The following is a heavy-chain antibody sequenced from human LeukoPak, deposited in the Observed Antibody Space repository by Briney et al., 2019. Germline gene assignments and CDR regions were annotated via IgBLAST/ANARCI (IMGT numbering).Heavy chain of an antibody. V-gene: IGHV3-33*01. D-gene: IGHD3-10*01. CDR1: GFTFTGYA. J-gene: IGHJ4*02. CDR3: ATNYGSGNTDHYFDY. Sequence: GGSLRLSCAASGFTFTGYAMHWVRQAPSKGLEWVTVVWSDGTEKYYADSVKGRFTVSRDNSKSTLFLQMNSLTAEDTAVYYCATNYGSGNTDHYFDYWGQGTLVTVSS. CDR2: VWSDGTEK.